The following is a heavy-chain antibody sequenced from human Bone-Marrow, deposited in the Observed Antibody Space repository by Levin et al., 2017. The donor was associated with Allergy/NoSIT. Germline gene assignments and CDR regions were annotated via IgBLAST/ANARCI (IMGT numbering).Heavy chain of an antibody. Sequence: KAGGSLRLSCVASGFIFSNYYMVWLRETPGKGLEWVSSISTSGNAISYADSVKGRFAVSRDNAKNSVSLQMNSLRPEDTAVYYCARAANNWPNIYFFDYWGQGSLVTVSS. J-gene: IGHJ4*02. CDR1: GFIFSNYY. V-gene: IGHV3-11*01. D-gene: IGHD1-1*01. CDR2: ISTSGNAI. CDR3: ARAANNWPNIYFFDY.